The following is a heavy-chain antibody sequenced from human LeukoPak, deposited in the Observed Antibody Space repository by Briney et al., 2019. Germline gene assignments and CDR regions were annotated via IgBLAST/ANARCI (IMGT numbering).Heavy chain of an antibody. J-gene: IGHJ4*02. V-gene: IGHV3-23*01. Sequence: GGSLRLSCTASGLNFRTYAMSWVRQAPGKGLEWVSSIGTDDTKFYGDSVKGRFTISRDNSKNTLFLQMNSLRAEDTAVYYCAKVLDDYIWGSYRYFDYWGQGTLVTVSS. CDR2: IGTDDTK. CDR3: AKVLDDYIWGSYRYFDY. CDR1: GLNFRTYA. D-gene: IGHD3-16*02.